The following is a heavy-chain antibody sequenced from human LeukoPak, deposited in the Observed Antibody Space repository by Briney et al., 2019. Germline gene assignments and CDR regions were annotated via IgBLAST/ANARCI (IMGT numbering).Heavy chain of an antibody. Sequence: PGRSLRLSCAPSGFTINIYAMTWVRQAPGKGLEWVSSITVNGGGISYADSVKGRFTISRDNPKNTLYLQMNSLRAEDTAVYYCAKDPNGDYVGAFDSWDQGTRVTVSS. CDR3: AKDPNGDYVGAFDS. V-gene: IGHV3-23*01. J-gene: IGHJ3*02. D-gene: IGHD4-17*01. CDR2: ITVNGGGI. CDR1: GFTINIYA.